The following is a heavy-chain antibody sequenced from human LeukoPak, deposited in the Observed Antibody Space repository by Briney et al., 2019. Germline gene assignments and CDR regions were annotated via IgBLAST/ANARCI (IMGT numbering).Heavy chain of an antibody. V-gene: IGHV4-31*03. CDR2: IYYSGST. J-gene: IGHJ5*02. CDR1: GGSISSGGYY. Sequence: SQTLSLTCTVSGGSISSGGYYWSWIRQHPGKGLEWIGYIYYSGSTYYNPSLKSRVTISVDTSKNQFSLKLSSVTAADTAVYYCVRVGCPSHWFDPWGQGTLVTVSS. D-gene: IGHD3-10*01. CDR3: VRVGCPSHWFDP.